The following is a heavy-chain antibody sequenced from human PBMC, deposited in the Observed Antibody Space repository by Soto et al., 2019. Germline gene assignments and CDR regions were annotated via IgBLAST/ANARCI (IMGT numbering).Heavy chain of an antibody. CDR1: GGTFSSYT. V-gene: IGHV1-69*04. CDR2: IIPILGIA. J-gene: IGHJ4*02. D-gene: IGHD3-22*01. Sequence: ASVKVSCKASGGTFSSYTIGWVRQAPGQGLEWMGRIIPILGIANYAQKFQGRVTITADKSTSTAYMELSSLRSEDTAVYYCARDAPTHYYDSSGYSGKFDYWGQGTLVTVSS. CDR3: ARDAPTHYYDSSGYSGKFDY.